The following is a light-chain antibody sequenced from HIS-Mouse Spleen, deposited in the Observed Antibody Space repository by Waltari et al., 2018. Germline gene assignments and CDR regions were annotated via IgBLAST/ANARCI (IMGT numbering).Light chain of an antibody. Sequence: QSAMTQPPSASGSPGQSVTISCTGTSSDVGGYNQFSWYQQPPGKAPKLMIYEVSKRPSGVPDRFSGSKSGNTASLTVSGLQAEDEADYYCSSYAGSNNVVFGGGTKLTVL. CDR2: EVS. V-gene: IGLV2-8*01. CDR3: SSYAGSNNVV. J-gene: IGLJ2*01. CDR1: SSDVGGYNQ.